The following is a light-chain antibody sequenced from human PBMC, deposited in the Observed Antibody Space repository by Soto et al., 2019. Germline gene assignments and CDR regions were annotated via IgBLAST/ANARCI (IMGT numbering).Light chain of an antibody. CDR3: QQYGSSPRT. CDR1: QSVSSSY. Sequence: EIVLTQSPGTLSLSPGERATLSCRASQSVSSSYLAWYQQKPGQAPRLLIYGASSRATDIPDRFSGSGSGTDFTLTISRLAPEDFAVYYCQQYGSSPRTFGQGTKVESK. V-gene: IGKV3-20*01. J-gene: IGKJ1*01. CDR2: GAS.